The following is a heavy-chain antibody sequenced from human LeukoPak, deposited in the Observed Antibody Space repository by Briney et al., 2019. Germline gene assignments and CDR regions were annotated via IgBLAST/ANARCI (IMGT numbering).Heavy chain of an antibody. V-gene: IGHV3-30*02. Sequence: GGSLRLSCAASGFTFSSSGMHWVRQAPGKGLEWVAFIRYDGNNKYYADSVKGRFTISRDNSKNTLYLQMNSLRAEDTAVYYCAREAVYDSSGPYYWGQGTLVTVSS. CDR2: IRYDGNNK. D-gene: IGHD3-22*01. CDR3: AREAVYDSSGPYY. J-gene: IGHJ4*02. CDR1: GFTFSSSG.